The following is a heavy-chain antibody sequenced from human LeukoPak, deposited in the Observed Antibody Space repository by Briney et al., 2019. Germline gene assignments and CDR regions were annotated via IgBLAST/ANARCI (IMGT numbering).Heavy chain of an antibody. CDR1: GFTFDDYA. V-gene: IGHV3-9*01. J-gene: IGHJ4*02. Sequence: PGGSLRLSCAASGFTFDDYAMHWVRQAPGKGLEWVSGISWNSGSIGYADSVKGRFTISRDNAKNSLYLQMNSLRAEDTALYYCAKDTGIAVAGGVLDYWGQGTLVTVSS. CDR3: AKDTGIAVAGGVLDY. D-gene: IGHD6-19*01. CDR2: ISWNSGSI.